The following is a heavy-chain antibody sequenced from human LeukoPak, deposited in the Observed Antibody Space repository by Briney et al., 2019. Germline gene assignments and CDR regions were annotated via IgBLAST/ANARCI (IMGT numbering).Heavy chain of an antibody. V-gene: IGHV3-74*01. CDR2: INDDGRST. Sequence: GGSLRLSCAASGFTFSSYWMPWVRQAPGKGLVWVSRINDDGRSTNYADSVKGRFTISGDNAKNTLYLQMNSLRAEDTAVYYCARAYGGNSKLSYYYYMDVWGKGTTVTVSS. CDR3: ARAYGGNSKLSYYYYMDV. CDR1: GFTFSSYW. D-gene: IGHD4-23*01. J-gene: IGHJ6*03.